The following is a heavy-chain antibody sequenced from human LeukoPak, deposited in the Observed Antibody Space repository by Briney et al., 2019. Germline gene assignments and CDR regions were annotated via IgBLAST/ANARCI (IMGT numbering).Heavy chain of an antibody. CDR3: ARDTNVDIVATIGYTSY. V-gene: IGHV3-11*04. CDR2: ISSSGSTI. Sequence: PGGSLRLSCAASGFTFSDYYMSWIRQAQGKGLEWVSYISSSGSTIYYADSVKGRFTISRDNAKNSLYLQMNSLRAEDTAVYYGARDTNVDIVATIGYTSYWGQGTLVTVSS. J-gene: IGHJ4*02. D-gene: IGHD5-12*01. CDR1: GFTFSDYY.